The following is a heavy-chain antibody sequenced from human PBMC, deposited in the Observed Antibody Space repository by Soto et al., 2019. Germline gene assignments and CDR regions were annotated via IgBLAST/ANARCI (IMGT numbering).Heavy chain of an antibody. CDR3: TSRPTPHNWNSYYYYFMDV. V-gene: IGHV3-73*01. J-gene: IGHJ6*03. CDR1: GFTFSGSA. CDR2: LRSKANSYAT. Sequence: EVQLVESGGGLVQPGGSLKLSCAASGFTFSGSAMHWVRQASGKGLECVGRLRSKANSYATAYAASVKGRFTISRDDSMNTADLQMHSLKTEDTAVYYCTSRPTPHNWNSYYYYFMDVWGKGTTVTVSS. D-gene: IGHD1-7*01.